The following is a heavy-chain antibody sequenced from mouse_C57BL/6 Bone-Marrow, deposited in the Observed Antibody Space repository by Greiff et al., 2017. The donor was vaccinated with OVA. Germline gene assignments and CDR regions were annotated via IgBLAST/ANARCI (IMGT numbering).Heavy chain of an antibody. CDR1: GYTFTSYW. CDR2: IDPSDSYT. J-gene: IGHJ2*01. D-gene: IGHD1-1*01. V-gene: IGHV1-69*01. Sequence: QVQLKQPGAELVMPGASVKLSCKASGYTFTSYWMHWVKQRPGQGLEWIGEIDPSDSYTNYNQQFKGKSTFTVDKSSSTAYMQLSSLTSEDSAVYYCARRGYYGSSLYFDYWGQGTTLTVSS. CDR3: ARRGYYGSSLYFDY.